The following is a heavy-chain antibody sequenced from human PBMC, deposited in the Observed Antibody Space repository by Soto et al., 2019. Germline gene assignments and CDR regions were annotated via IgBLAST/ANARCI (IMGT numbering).Heavy chain of an antibody. Sequence: QVQLVQSGAEVKKPGSSVKVSCKASGGTFSSYAISWVRQAPGQGLEWMGGIIPIFGTANYAQKFQGRVTIPADESTSTAYMELSSLRSEDTAVYYCARAPSSNYYDSSGYFSWYFDLWGRGTLVTVSS. CDR3: ARAPSSNYYDSSGYFSWYFDL. D-gene: IGHD3-22*01. V-gene: IGHV1-69*01. CDR2: IIPIFGTA. J-gene: IGHJ2*01. CDR1: GGTFSSYA.